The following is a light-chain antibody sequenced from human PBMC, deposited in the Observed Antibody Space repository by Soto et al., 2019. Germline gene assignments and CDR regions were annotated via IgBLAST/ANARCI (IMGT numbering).Light chain of an antibody. CDR1: QCVLYSSNNKNY. V-gene: IGKV4-1*01. CDR3: QQYYSTPPA. Sequence: DIVMTQSPDSLAVSLGERATINCKSSQCVLYSSNNKNYLAWYQQKPGQPPKLLIYWASTRESGVPDRFSGSGSGTDFTLTISSLQAEDVAVYYFQQYYSTPPAFGGGTNVEIK. CDR2: WAS. J-gene: IGKJ4*01.